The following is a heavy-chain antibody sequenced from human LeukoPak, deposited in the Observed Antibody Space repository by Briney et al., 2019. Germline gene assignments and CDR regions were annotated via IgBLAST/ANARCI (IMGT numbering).Heavy chain of an antibody. J-gene: IGHJ4*02. D-gene: IGHD2-15*01. CDR3: EVVVAATDYFDY. V-gene: IGHV3-23*01. Sequence: PGGSLRPSCAASGFTFSTYGMSWVRQAPGKGLEWVSGISGSGGSTYYADSVKGRFTISRDNSKNTLYLQMNSLRAEDTAVYYCEVVVAATDYFDYWGQGTLVTVSS. CDR2: ISGSGGST. CDR1: GFTFSTYG.